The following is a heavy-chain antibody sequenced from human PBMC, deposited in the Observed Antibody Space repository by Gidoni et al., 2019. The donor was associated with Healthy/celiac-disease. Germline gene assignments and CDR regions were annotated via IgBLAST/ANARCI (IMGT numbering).Heavy chain of an antibody. CDR1: GGSFSGFY. CDR2: INHSGST. D-gene: IGHD2-15*01. CDR3: ARRGRLLGNDY. V-gene: IGHV4-34*01. J-gene: IGHJ4*02. Sequence: QVQIQQWCAGLFKPSETLSLTCAVYGGSFSGFYWSWIRQPPGKGLEWIGEINHSGSTNSNPSLKSRVTISVDTSKNQFSLKLSSVTAADTAVYYCARRGRLLGNDYWGQGTLVTVSS.